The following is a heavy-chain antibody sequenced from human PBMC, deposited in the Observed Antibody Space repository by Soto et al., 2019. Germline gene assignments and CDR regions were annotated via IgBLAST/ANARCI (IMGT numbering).Heavy chain of an antibody. Sequence: GGSLRLSCTASGFNTRFYSMSWVRQTPGKGLEWVAALSRSGGATYYADSVRGRFTISRDASKDTLFLQMSNLRAEDTALYYCSKGDMSKIRNYFDPWGQGTLVTVSS. CDR1: GFNTRFYS. CDR3: SKGDMSKIRNYFDP. V-gene: IGHV3-23*01. J-gene: IGHJ5*02. CDR2: LSRSGGAT. D-gene: IGHD1-7*01.